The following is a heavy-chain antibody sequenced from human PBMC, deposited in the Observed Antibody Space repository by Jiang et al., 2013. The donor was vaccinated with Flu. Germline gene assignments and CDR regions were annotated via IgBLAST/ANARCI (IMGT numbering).Heavy chain of an antibody. D-gene: IGHD3-16*01. J-gene: IGHJ6*02. CDR1: GDSITSSNHY. CDR2: IIFSGTA. V-gene: IGHV4-39*07. CDR3: ARDGDYITSGHYYYGMDV. Sequence: SLTCTVSGDSITSSNHYWGWIRQPPGKGLEWIGSIIFSGTAYYNPSLKSRVTISVDTSKNQFSLELTSVTAADTAIYYCARDGDYITSGHYYYGMDVWGQGTTVTVSS.